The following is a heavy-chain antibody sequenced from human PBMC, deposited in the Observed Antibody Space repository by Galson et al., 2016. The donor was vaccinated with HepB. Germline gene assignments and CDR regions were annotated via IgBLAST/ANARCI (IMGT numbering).Heavy chain of an antibody. CDR3: TTDGLLRYFDWLSSASDY. CDR1: GLSFSNAW. CDR2: IKRKTDGGTT. D-gene: IGHD3-9*01. Sequence: SLRLSCAASGLSFSNAWMNWVRQAPGKGLEWVGRIKRKTDGGTTDYAAPVKGRFIISRDDSKNTLYLQMNSLKTEDTAVYYCTTDGLLRYFDWLSSASDYWGQGTLVTVSS. V-gene: IGHV3-15*07. J-gene: IGHJ4*02.